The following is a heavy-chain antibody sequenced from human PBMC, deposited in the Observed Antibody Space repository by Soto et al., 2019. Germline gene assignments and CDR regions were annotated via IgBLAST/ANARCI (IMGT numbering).Heavy chain of an antibody. CDR1: GGSFSGYY. Sequence: PSETLSLTCAVYGGSFSGYYWGWIRQPPGKGLEWIGSLYYGGSTHYNPSLESRVTMLVDTSKNQFSLQLTSVSAADTAVYYCASRALGRATDFWGQGTLVTVSS. CDR2: LYYGGST. V-gene: IGHV4-34*01. J-gene: IGHJ4*02. CDR3: ASRALGRATDF.